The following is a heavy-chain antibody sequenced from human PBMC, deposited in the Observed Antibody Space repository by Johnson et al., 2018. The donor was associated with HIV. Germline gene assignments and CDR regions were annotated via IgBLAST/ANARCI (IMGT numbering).Heavy chain of an antibody. Sequence: QVQLVESGGGVVQPEMSLRLACAASGFTFSSYPMHWVRQAPGKGLEWVAVISYDGSYKYYADSVKGRFTISRDNSKNTLYLQMHSLSAEDTAVYYCARVRPYNWNDVNAFDIWCQGTMVTVSS. CDR2: ISYDGSYK. V-gene: IGHV3-30*04. J-gene: IGHJ3*02. CDR3: ARVRPYNWNDVNAFDI. D-gene: IGHD1-20*01. CDR1: GFTFSSYP.